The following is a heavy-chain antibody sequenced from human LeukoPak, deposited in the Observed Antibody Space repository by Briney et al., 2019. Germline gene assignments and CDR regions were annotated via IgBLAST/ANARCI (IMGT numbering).Heavy chain of an antibody. J-gene: IGHJ3*02. CDR3: AREGEI. CDR1: GFTFSDFH. V-gene: IGHV3-66*01. Sequence: GGSLRLSCAASGFTFSDFHMSWIRQAPGKGLEWVSVIYSGGSTYYADSVKGRFTISRDNSKNTLYLQMNSLRAEDTAVYYCAREGEIWGQGTMVTVSS. CDR2: IYSGGST. D-gene: IGHD3-16*01.